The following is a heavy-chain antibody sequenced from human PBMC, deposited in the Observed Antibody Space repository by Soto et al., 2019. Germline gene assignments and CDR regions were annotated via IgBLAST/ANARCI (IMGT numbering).Heavy chain of an antibody. D-gene: IGHD4-17*01. Sequence: PLEILSLTCAVYGGSFSGYCWSWIRQPPGKGLEWIGEINHSGSTNYNPSLKSRVTISVDTSKNQFSLKLSSVTAADTAVYYCARRHYGGNSGDFDYWGQGTLVTVSS. CDR2: INHSGST. J-gene: IGHJ4*02. CDR1: GGSFSGYC. V-gene: IGHV4-34*01. CDR3: ARRHYGGNSGDFDY.